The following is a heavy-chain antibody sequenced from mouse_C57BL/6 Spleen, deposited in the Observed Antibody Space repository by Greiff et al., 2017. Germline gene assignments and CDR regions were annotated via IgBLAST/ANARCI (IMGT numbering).Heavy chain of an antibody. D-gene: IGHD3-2*02. V-gene: IGHV2-3*01. J-gene: IGHJ4*01. CDR2: IWGDGST. CDR1: GFSLTSYG. CDR3: AKTGGLDNSDTYAMDY. Sequence: QVQLKESGPGLVAPSQSLSITCTVSGFSLTSYGVSWVRQPPGKGLEWLGVIWGDGSTNYHSALISRLSISKNNSKRQVFLKLNSLHTDDTATYCCAKTGGLDNSDTYAMDYWGQGTSRTVSS.